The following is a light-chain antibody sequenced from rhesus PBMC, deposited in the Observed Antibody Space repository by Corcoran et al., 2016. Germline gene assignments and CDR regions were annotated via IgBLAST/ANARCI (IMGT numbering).Light chain of an antibody. CDR1: TSDIGGYNR. Sequence: QAAPTQSPSVSGSPGQSVTISCTGTTSDIGGYNRVSWYQQYPGKVPKLMIYEVTKRPSGVSDRFSGSKSGNTASLTISGLQAEDDAHYYCGSYSSSSTFIFDTGTRLTVL. CDR3: GSYSSSSTFI. J-gene: IGLJ1*01. V-gene: IGLV2-13*03. CDR2: EVT.